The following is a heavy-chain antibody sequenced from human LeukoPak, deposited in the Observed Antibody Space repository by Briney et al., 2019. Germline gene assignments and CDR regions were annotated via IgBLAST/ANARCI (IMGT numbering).Heavy chain of an antibody. Sequence: ASVKVSCKASGYTFTSYAMNWVRQAPGQGLEWMGWINTNTGNPTYAQGFTGRFVFSLDTSVSTAYLQISGLKAEDTAVYYCARYSRGYYYYGMDVWGQGTTVTVSS. V-gene: IGHV7-4-1*02. CDR1: GYTFTSYA. J-gene: IGHJ6*02. CDR2: INTNTGNP. CDR3: ARYSRGYYYYGMDV. D-gene: IGHD2-21*01.